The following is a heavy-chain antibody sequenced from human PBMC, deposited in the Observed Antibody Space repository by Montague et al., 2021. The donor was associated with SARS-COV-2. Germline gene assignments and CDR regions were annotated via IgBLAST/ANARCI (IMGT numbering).Heavy chain of an antibody. CDR1: GATITSGRYY. Sequence: TLSLTCTVSGATITSGRYYWTWIRQHPGKGLEYIGNIYYNGSTYYNPSLKGRLTTSVDMSKNQFSLKLRSVTAADTAMYFCARWAALIYYYGLDVWGRGTTVTVSS. CDR2: IYYNGST. CDR3: ARWAALIYYYGLDV. V-gene: IGHV4-31*03. D-gene: IGHD3-10*01. J-gene: IGHJ6*02.